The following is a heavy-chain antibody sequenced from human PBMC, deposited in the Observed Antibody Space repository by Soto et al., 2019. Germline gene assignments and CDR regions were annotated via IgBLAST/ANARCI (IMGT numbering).Heavy chain of an antibody. CDR3: AKDRMGASGWFDP. CDR1: GFSFSSYT. Sequence: VSLRLSCVASGFSFSSYTMNWVRQAPGKGLEWVSGVSGNGGNTYYADSVKGRFSISRDNSKNTLYLQLNSLRAEDTAIYYCAKDRMGASGWFDPWGQGTPVTVSS. J-gene: IGHJ5*02. D-gene: IGHD1-26*01. V-gene: IGHV3-23*01. CDR2: VSGNGGNT.